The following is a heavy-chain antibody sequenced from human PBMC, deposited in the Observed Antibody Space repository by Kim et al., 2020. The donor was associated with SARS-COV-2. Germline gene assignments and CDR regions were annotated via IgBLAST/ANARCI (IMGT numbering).Heavy chain of an antibody. Sequence: KGRFTISRDNSKNTLYLQMNSLRAEDTAVYYCAREPTADGTTCYYYGMDVWGQGTTVTVSS. D-gene: IGHD6-13*01. J-gene: IGHJ6*02. V-gene: IGHV3-66*01. CDR3: AREPTADGTTCYYYGMDV.